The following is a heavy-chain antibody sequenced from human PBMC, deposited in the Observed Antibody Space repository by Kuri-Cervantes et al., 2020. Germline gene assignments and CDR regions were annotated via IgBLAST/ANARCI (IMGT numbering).Heavy chain of an antibody. CDR1: GGSISSGGYS. CDR3: ARHGTSYGSGSPEIDY. J-gene: IGHJ4*02. V-gene: IGHV4-30-2*03. D-gene: IGHD3-10*01. Sequence: SETLSLTCAVSGGSISSGGYSWSWIRQPPGKGLEWIGSIYYSGSTYYNPSLKSRVTISVDTSKNQFSLKLSSVTAADTAVYYCARHGTSYGSGSPEIDYWGQGTLVTVSS. CDR2: IYYSGST.